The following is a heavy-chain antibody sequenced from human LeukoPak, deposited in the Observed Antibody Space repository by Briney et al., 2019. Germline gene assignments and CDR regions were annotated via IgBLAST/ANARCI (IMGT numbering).Heavy chain of an antibody. V-gene: IGHV4-39*01. J-gene: IGHJ5*02. CDR2: LQCSGTT. CDR3: ARPGGGNYP. CDR1: GGFISSGRYY. D-gene: IGHD4-23*01. Sequence: KPSETLSLTCTVSGGFISSGRYYWGWIRQPPGKGLEWIGSLQCSGTTYYNPSLKSRVTISVDTPSNKFSLRLISVTAADTAVYYCARPGGGNYPWGQGTLVTVSS.